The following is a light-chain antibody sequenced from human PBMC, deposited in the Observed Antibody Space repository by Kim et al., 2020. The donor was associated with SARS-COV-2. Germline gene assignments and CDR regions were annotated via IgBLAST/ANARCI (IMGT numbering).Light chain of an antibody. V-gene: IGKV1-6*02. Sequence: ASVGDRLTITCRASQGIRSDLGWYQQKPGKAPKLLIYAASSLRSGVPSRFRGSGSGTDFSLTISSLQPEDFATYYCLQYYTYPLTFGAGTKVDIK. CDR2: AAS. J-gene: IGKJ4*01. CDR3: LQYYTYPLT. CDR1: QGIRSD.